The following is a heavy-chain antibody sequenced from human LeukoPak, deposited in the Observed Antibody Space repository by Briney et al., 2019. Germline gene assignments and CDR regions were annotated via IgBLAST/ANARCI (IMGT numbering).Heavy chain of an antibody. J-gene: IGHJ4*02. CDR2: INPNSGGT. D-gene: IGHD3-22*01. CDR1: GYTFTSYG. V-gene: IGHV1-2*02. Sequence: ASVKVSCKASGYTFTSYGISWVRQAPGQGLEWMGWINPNSGGTNYAQKFQGRVTMTRDTSISTAYMELSRLRSDDTAVYYCARGGIRGYDSSGYYRHWGQGTLVTVSS. CDR3: ARGGIRGYDSSGYYRH.